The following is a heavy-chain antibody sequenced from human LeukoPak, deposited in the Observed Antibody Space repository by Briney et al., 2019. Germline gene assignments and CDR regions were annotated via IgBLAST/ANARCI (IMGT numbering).Heavy chain of an antibody. V-gene: IGHV4-39*01. CDR2: IYYSGST. D-gene: IGHD1-26*01. J-gene: IGHJ1*01. CDR3: ATRASGSYSRRPAEYFQH. CDR1: GGSISSSSYY. Sequence: PSETLSLTCTVSGGSISSSSYYWGWIRQPPGKGLEWIGSIYYSGSTYYNPSLKSRVTISVDTSKNQFSLKLSSVTAADTAVYYCATRASGSYSRRPAEYFQHWGQGTLVTVSS.